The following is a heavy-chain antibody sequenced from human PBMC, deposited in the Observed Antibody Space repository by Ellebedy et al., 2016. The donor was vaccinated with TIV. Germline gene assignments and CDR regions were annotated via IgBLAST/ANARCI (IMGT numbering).Heavy chain of an antibody. J-gene: IGHJ4*02. D-gene: IGHD2-2*01. CDR3: AKKLPGVPASRGLDY. V-gene: IGHV3-23*01. CDR2: ISVSGDET. Sequence: GGSLRLXXAASGFTFSSYVMTWVRQAPGKGLEWVSAISVSGDETSYADSVKGRFTVSRDNSKDTLFLQMNSLRADDTALYYCAKKLPGVPASRGLDYWGRGTLVTVSS. CDR1: GFTFSSYV.